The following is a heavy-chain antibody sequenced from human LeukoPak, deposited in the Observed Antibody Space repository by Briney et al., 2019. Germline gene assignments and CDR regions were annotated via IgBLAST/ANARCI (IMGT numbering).Heavy chain of an antibody. V-gene: IGHV3-9*01. CDR2: ISWNSGSI. CDR3: ANGSTLEWLLYNWFDP. CDR1: GFTFDDYA. D-gene: IGHD3-3*01. J-gene: IGHJ5*02. Sequence: GGSLRLSCAASGFTFDDYAMHWVRQAPGKGLEWVSGISWNSGSIGYADSVKGRFTISRDNAKNSLYLQMNSLRAEDTALYYCANGSTLEWLLYNWFDPWGQGTLVTVSS.